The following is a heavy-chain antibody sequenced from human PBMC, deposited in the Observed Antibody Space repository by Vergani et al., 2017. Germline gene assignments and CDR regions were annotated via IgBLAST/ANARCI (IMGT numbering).Heavy chain of an antibody. J-gene: IGHJ6*02. CDR1: GYSFTSYW. CDR2: IYPGDSDT. D-gene: IGHD1-7*01. Sequence: VQLVQSGAEVKKPGESLKISCKGSGYSFTSYWIGWVRQMPGKGLEWMGIIYPGDSDTRYSPSFQGQVTISADKSISTAYLQWSSLKASDTAMYYCARDPETSYYYYGMDVWGQGTTVTVSS. V-gene: IGHV5-51*01. CDR3: ARDPETSYYYYGMDV.